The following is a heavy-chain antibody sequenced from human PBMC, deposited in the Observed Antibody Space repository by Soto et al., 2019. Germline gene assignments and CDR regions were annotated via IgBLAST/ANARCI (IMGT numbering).Heavy chain of an antibody. V-gene: IGHV3-23*01. J-gene: IGHJ6*02. Sequence: GSLILSCAASGFTFSSYAMSWVRQAPGKGLELVSAISGSGGSTYYADSVKGRFTISRDNSKNTLYLQMNSLRAEDTDVYYCAKDREGITMVRGVKPGMDVWGQGTTVTVSS. CDR2: ISGSGGST. D-gene: IGHD3-10*01. CDR1: GFTFSSYA. CDR3: AKDREGITMVRGVKPGMDV.